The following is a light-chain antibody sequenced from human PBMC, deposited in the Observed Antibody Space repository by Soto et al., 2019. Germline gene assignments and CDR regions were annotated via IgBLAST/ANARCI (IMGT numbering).Light chain of an antibody. V-gene: IGKV1-6*01. CDR2: AAS. CDR1: QASRND. CDR3: LQDYNFPRT. Sequence: IQMTQSPSSLYASVGDRVTITCRASQASRNDLGWYQQKPGKAPKLLIYAASTLQSGVPSRFSGSGSGIHFTLTISSLLPEDFATYYCLQDYNFPRTFGQGTKVEIK. J-gene: IGKJ1*01.